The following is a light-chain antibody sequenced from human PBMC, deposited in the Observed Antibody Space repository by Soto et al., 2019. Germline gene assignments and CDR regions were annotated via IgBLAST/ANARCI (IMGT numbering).Light chain of an antibody. J-gene: IGLJ1*01. CDR3: SSYTSSSIDDV. V-gene: IGLV2-14*01. CDR2: EVS. CDR1: SSDVGGYNY. Sequence: QSALTQPASGSGSPGQSITISRTGTSSDVGGYNYVSWYQQHPGKAPKIMIYEVSNRTSGVSNRFSGSKSGNTASLTISGLQAEDEADYYCSSYTSSSIDDVFGTGTKLTVL.